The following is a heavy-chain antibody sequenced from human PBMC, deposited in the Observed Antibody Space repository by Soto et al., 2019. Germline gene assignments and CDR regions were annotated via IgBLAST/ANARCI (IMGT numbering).Heavy chain of an antibody. V-gene: IGHV3-30*18. D-gene: IGHD5-12*01. J-gene: IGHJ5*02. CDR2: ISYHGINT. CDR3: AKTGDSGYDWGWFDP. CDR1: GFTFSSYG. Sequence: QVQLVESGGGVVQPGGSLRLSCAASGFTFSSYGMQWVRQAPGKGLEWVAVISYHGINTHYADSVKGRFTISRDNYKNTPYLHMNSLRPEDTAVYYCAKTGDSGYDWGWFDPWGQGTLVTVSS.